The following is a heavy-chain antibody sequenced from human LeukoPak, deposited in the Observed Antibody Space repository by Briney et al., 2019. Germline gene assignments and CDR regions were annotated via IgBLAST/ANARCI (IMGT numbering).Heavy chain of an antibody. J-gene: IGHJ6*03. Sequence: SETLSLTCIVSGGSITTSDNYWGWIRQPPGKGLEWIGYIYYSGSTYYNPSLKSRVTISVDTSKNQFSLKLSSVTAADTAVYYCARAYYYGSGSYYNYYYYYMDVWGKGTTVTVSS. V-gene: IGHV4-30-4*08. D-gene: IGHD3-10*01. CDR1: GGSITTSDNY. CDR2: IYYSGST. CDR3: ARAYYYGSGSYYNYYYYYMDV.